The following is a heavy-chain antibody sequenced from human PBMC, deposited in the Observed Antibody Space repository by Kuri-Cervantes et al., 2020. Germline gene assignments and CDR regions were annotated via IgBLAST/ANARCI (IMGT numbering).Heavy chain of an antibody. Sequence: ASVKVSCKASGYIFSIYGIGWVRQAPGQGLEWMGWISANKGKTDFLQKFQDRLILTTDSSTDTAYMELTSLTSDDTAVYYCARVVDHGDYLDYWGQGTPVTVSS. CDR2: ISANKGKT. V-gene: IGHV1-18*01. CDR1: GYIFSIYG. CDR3: ARVVDHGDYLDY. J-gene: IGHJ4*02. D-gene: IGHD4-17*01.